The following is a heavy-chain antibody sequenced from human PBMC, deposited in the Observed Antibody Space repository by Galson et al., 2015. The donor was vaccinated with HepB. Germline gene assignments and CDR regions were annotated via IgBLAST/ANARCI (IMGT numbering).Heavy chain of an antibody. J-gene: IGHJ3*02. CDR1: GFTFSSYG. D-gene: IGHD6-13*01. CDR2: IRSKAYGGTT. V-gene: IGHV3-49*04. CDR3: TRDLSSIAAAGIDI. Sequence: SLRLSCAASGFTFSSYGMHWVRQAPGKGLEWVGFIRSKAYGGTTEYAASVKGRFTISRDDSKSIAYLQMNSLKTEDTAVYYCTRDLSSIAAAGIDIWGQGTMVTVSS.